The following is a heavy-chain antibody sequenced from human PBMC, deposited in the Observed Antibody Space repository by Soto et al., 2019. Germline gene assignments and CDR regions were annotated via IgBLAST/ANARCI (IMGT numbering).Heavy chain of an antibody. CDR3: ARGRQQLVRDAFDI. CDR1: GYTFTSYG. V-gene: IGHV1-18*01. D-gene: IGHD6-13*01. Sequence: QVQLVQSGAEVKKPGASVKVSCKASGYTFTSYGISWVRQAPGQGLEWMGWISACNGNTNYAQKLQGRVTMTTVTSTSPAYMELRSLGSDDTAVYYCARGRQQLVRDAFDIWGQGTMVTVSS. J-gene: IGHJ3*02. CDR2: ISACNGNT.